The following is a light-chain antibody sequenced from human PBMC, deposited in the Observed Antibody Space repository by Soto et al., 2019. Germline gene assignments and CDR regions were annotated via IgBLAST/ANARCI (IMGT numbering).Light chain of an antibody. V-gene: IGLV2-14*01. J-gene: IGLJ2*01. Sequence: QSALTQPASVSGSPGQSITISCTGTSSDIGGYNYVSWYQQHPGKAPKLMIYDVNNRPSGVSNRFSGSKSGNTASLTISGLQAEDEADYYCSSYTSSSTAVFGGGNKLTVL. CDR2: DVN. CDR1: SSDIGGYNY. CDR3: SSYTSSSTAV.